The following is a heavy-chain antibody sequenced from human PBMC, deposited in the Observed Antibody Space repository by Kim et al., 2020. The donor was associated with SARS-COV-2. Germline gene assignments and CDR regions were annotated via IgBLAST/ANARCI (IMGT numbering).Heavy chain of an antibody. CDR1: GFTFSSYG. V-gene: IGHV3-30*18. CDR3: AKEVGVTKTAGSYFAF. J-gene: IGHJ4*01. D-gene: IGHD1-26*01. CDR2: ISYDGSNK. Sequence: GGSLRLSCAASGFTFSSYGMHWVRQAPGKGLERVAIISYDGSNKYYADSVKGRFTISRDNSKNTLFLQMNNLRAEDTAVYYCAKEVGVTKTAGSYFAFWG.